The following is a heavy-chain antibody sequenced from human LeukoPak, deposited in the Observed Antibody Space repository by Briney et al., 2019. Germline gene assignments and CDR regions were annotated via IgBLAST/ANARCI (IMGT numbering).Heavy chain of an antibody. CDR3: AKDRPFEDYGSGSYYGGLFDY. CDR1: GFTFSSYA. D-gene: IGHD3-10*01. Sequence: PGGSLRLSCAASGFTFSSYAMTWVRQAPGKGLEWVSAISGSGGSTYYADSVKGRFTISRDNSKNTLYLQMNSLRAEDTAVYYCAKDRPFEDYGSGSYYGGLFDYWGQGTLVTVSS. J-gene: IGHJ4*02. V-gene: IGHV3-23*01. CDR2: ISGSGGST.